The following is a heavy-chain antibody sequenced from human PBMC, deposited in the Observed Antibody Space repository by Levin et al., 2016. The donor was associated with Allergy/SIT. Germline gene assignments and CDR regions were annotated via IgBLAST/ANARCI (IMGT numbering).Heavy chain of an antibody. J-gene: IGHJ4*02. CDR3: ATWGSTWGFEY. D-gene: IGHD3-16*01. V-gene: IGHV3-7*01. CDR2: INKEGSDK. Sequence: GESLKISCAASGFKFKDYWMTWLRQAPGKGLEWVANINKEGSDKYYVDFVKGRFTISRDNAQNSLYLQLNSLRAEDTALYYCATWGSTWGFEYWGQGTLVSVSS. CDR1: GFKFKDYW.